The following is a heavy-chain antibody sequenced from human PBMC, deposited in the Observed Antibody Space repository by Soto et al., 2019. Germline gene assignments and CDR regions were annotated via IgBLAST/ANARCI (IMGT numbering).Heavy chain of an antibody. V-gene: IGHV3-23*01. D-gene: IGHD1-26*01. CDR3: AKDVEGGSLFRGAFDY. Sequence: GGSLRLSCVASRFTFTSYAMSWVRQAPGKGLEWVAAISASGGATIHADSVKGRLTTSRDNSKNTLYLQMNSLRAEDTAVYYCAKDVEGGSLFRGAFDYWGQGTQVTVSS. J-gene: IGHJ4*02. CDR1: RFTFTSYA. CDR2: ISASGGAT.